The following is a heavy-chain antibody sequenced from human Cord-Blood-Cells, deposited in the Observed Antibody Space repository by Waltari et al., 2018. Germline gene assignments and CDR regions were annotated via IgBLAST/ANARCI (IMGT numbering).Heavy chain of an antibody. V-gene: IGHV1-58*01. J-gene: IGHJ5*02. CDR2: IVVGSGNT. CDR1: GFTFTSSA. Sequence: QMQLVQSGPEVKKPGTSVKVSCKASGFTFTSSAVQWVRQARGQRLEWIGWIVVGSGNTNYAQKFQERVTITRDMSTSTAYMELSSLRSEDTAVYYCAAVVDCSSTSCYWFDHWGQGTLVTVSS. D-gene: IGHD2-2*01. CDR3: AAVVDCSSTSCYWFDH.